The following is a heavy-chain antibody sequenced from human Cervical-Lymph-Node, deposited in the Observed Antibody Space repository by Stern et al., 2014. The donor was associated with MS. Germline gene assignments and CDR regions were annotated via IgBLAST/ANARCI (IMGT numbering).Heavy chain of an antibody. CDR3: ARGHIPYAYNYLFDY. J-gene: IGHJ4*02. Sequence: VQLVESGGGVVQPGTSLRLSCAASGFTFSSYGMYWVRQAPGKGLEWVALAWYDGSTAYYTNSVKGRFTISRDNSKNTLFLQMNSLTAEDTAVYYCARGHIPYAYNYLFDYWGQGTLVTVSS. CDR1: GFTFSSYG. D-gene: IGHD5-24*01. CDR2: AWYDGSTA. V-gene: IGHV3-33*01.